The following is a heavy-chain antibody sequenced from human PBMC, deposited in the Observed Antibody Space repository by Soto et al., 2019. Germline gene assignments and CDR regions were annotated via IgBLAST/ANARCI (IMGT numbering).Heavy chain of an antibody. Sequence: QVQLVQSGAEVKKPGASVKVSCKASGYTFTSYYMHWVRQAPGQGLEWLGIINPSGGSTSYAQKFQGRVTMARDTSTSTVYMERSSLRSEDTAVYYCARGGLSEMATKILGYFDDWGQGTLVTVSS. CDR3: ARGGLSEMATKILGYFDD. CDR2: INPSGGST. J-gene: IGHJ4*02. V-gene: IGHV1-46*01. CDR1: GYTFTSYY. D-gene: IGHD2-8*01.